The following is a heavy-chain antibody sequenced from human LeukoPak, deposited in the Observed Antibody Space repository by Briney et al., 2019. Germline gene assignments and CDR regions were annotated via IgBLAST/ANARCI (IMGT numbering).Heavy chain of an antibody. J-gene: IGHJ4*01. Sequence: GGSLRLSCVASEFNFFSFGMQWVRQAPGKGLVWVSRIFTDGSTTSYADSVKGRFTISRDNAKNTLYLQMNSLRAEDTAVYYCARELPREVTLDYWGKGTLVTVSP. CDR1: EFNFFSFG. D-gene: IGHD2-21*02. V-gene: IGHV3-74*01. CDR2: IFTDGSTT. CDR3: ARELPREVTLDY.